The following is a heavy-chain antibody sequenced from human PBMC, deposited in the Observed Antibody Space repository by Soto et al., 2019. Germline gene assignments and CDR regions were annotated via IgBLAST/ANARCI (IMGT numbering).Heavy chain of an antibody. V-gene: IGHV1-18*04. CDR2: ISVYNGNT. D-gene: IGHD4-17*01. J-gene: IGHJ5*02. Sequence: QVQLIQSGTEVKKPGASVKVSCKASGYTFTSDGISWVRQAPGQGLEWMGWISVYNGNTNYAQKLQGRVTMTTDTSTSTAYMELRTLRSDDTAVYYCVRDNDYRFDPWGQGTLVTISS. CDR1: GYTFTSDG. CDR3: VRDNDYRFDP.